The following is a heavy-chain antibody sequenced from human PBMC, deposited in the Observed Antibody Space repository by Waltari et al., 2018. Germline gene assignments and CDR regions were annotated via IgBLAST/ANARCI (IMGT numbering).Heavy chain of an antibody. CDR3: ARVFAKLGDDFDY. Sequence: QVQLQESGPGLVKPSQTLSLPCPVSGGSISTDIYYWTWFRQPPGKGLEWIGYIYYSGSTYYNPSLKSRVTISVDTSKNQFSLKLGSVTAADTAVYYCARVFAKLGDDFDYWGQGTLVTVSS. V-gene: IGHV4-30-4*08. CDR1: GGSISTDIYY. CDR2: IYYSGST. J-gene: IGHJ4*02. D-gene: IGHD3-16*01.